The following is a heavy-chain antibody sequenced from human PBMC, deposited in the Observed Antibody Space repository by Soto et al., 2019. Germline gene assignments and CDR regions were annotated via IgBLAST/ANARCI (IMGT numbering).Heavy chain of an antibody. D-gene: IGHD6-13*01. V-gene: IGHV3-64*01. Sequence: EVQLVESGGGLVQPGGSLRLSCAXXGFXFSTFAMHWVRQAPGKGLEYVSAISRDGTRTYYANSVKGRFTISRDNSRNTLYLQMGSLRAEDMAVYYCARDGPWAAGSPNYYYMDVWGKGTTVTVSS. CDR1: GFXFSTFA. CDR3: ARDGPWAAGSPNYYYMDV. CDR2: ISRDGTRT. J-gene: IGHJ6*03.